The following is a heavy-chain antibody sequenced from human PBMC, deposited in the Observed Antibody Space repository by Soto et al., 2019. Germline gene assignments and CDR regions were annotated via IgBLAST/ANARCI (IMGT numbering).Heavy chain of an antibody. CDR3: ARQYYDFLTGP. D-gene: IGHD3-9*01. CDR2: IYNRGST. J-gene: IGHJ5*02. CDR1: GGSISSSTYY. Sequence: SETLSLTCTVSGGSISSSTYYWGWIRQPPGKGLERIGSIYNRGSTYYNPSLKSRVTISVDTSKNQFSLKLSSVTAADTAVYYCARQYYDFLTGPSGQGILVTVSS. V-gene: IGHV4-39*01.